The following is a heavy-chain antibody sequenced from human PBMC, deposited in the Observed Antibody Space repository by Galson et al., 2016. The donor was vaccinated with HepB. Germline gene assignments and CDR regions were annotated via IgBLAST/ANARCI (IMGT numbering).Heavy chain of an antibody. D-gene: IGHD2-15*01. CDR1: GYDFDTFW. CDR2: IYPGDSDT. V-gene: IGHV5-51*01. CDR3: ARHTGGFSGGP. J-gene: IGHJ5*02. Sequence: QSGAEVKKPGESLRISCKGSGYDFDTFWIGWVRQTPGKGLEWMGIIYPGDSDTRYSPSFQGQVTISADRSISTAYLQWSSLKASDTAIYYCARHTGGFSGGPWGQGTLVTVSS.